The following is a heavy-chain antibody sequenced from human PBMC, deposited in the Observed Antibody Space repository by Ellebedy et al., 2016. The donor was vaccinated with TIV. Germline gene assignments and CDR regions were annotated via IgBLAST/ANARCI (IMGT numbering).Heavy chain of an antibody. CDR2: VYHIGNT. CDR3: ARMHSTNWGFYDWFDP. V-gene: IGHV4-34*01. J-gene: IGHJ5*02. CDR1: GGSLSGYY. D-gene: IGHD6-13*01. Sequence: MLSETLSLTCAVYGGSLSGYYWSWIRQPPGKGLEWIGGVYHIGNTYYNPSLKSRVTISVDTSKNQFSLKLSSVTAADTAVYYCARMHSTNWGFYDWFDPWGQGTLVTVSS.